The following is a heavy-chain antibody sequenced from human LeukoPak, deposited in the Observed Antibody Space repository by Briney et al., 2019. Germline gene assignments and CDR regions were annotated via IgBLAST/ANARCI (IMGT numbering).Heavy chain of an antibody. CDR2: IYPGDSDT. J-gene: IGHJ4*02. CDR3: ASIRRSPYGDYDYFDY. D-gene: IGHD4-17*01. V-gene: IGHV5-51*01. Sequence: GESLKISCKGSGYSFPSYWIGWVRQMPGKGLEWMAIIYPGDSDTRYSPSFQGQVTISADKSISTAYLQWSSLKASDTAMYYCASIRRSPYGDYDYFDYWGQGTLVTVSS. CDR1: GYSFPSYW.